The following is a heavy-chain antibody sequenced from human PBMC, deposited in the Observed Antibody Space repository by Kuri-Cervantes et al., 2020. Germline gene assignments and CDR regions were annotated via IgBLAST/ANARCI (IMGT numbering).Heavy chain of an antibody. CDR1: GYTFTNYG. CDR2: ISPYTGDT. J-gene: IGHJ6*03. Sequence: ASVKVSCKASGYTFTNYGISWVRQAPGQGLEWMGWISPYTGDTNYAQKLQGRVTMTTDTSTSTAYMGLRSLRSDDTAVYYCARANYDSTETHYYYMDVWGKGTTVTVSS. V-gene: IGHV1-18*01. CDR3: ARANYDSTETHYYYMDV. D-gene: IGHD3-22*01.